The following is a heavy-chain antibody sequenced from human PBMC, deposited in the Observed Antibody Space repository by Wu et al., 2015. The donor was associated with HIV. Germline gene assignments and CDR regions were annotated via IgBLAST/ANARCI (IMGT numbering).Heavy chain of an antibody. J-gene: IGHJ6*02. Sequence: QVQLVQSGAEVKKPGASVKVSCKVSGYTLTELSMHWVRQAPGKGLEWMGGFDPEDGETIYAQKFQGRVTMTEDTSTDTAYMELSSLKSEDTAVYYCARNTDSVATSLYSLGVWGRGTVVTVSS. V-gene: IGHV1-24*01. CDR2: FDPEDGET. CDR3: ARNTDSVATSLYSLGV. CDR1: GYTLTELS. D-gene: IGHD5-12*01.